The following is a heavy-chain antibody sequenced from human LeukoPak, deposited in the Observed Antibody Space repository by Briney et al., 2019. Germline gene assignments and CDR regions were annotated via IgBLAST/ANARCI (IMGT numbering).Heavy chain of an antibody. CDR1: GGSISNYY. D-gene: IGHD3-22*01. V-gene: IGHV4-4*07. Sequence: SETLSLTCTVSGGSISNYYWAWIRQPAGRGLEWIGRMSASGSTNYSPSLKSRVTMSVDTPKNQFSLKLSSVTAADTAVYYCARGVSYYDSSGYYNEYFQHWGQGTLVTVSS. J-gene: IGHJ1*01. CDR2: MSASGST. CDR3: ARGVSYYDSSGYYNEYFQH.